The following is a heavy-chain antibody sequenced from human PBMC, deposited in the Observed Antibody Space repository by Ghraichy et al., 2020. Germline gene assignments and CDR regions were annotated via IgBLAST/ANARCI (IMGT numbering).Heavy chain of an antibody. D-gene: IGHD2-8*01. Sequence: SETLSLTCTVSGGSISSYYWSWIRQPPGKGLEWIGYIYTSGSTNYNPSLKSRVTISVDTSKNQFSLKLSSVTAADTAVYYCARGYCTNGVCYTFYFDYWGQGTLVTVSS. CDR1: GGSISSYY. V-gene: IGHV4-4*09. CDR3: ARGYCTNGVCYTFYFDY. CDR2: IYTSGST. J-gene: IGHJ4*02.